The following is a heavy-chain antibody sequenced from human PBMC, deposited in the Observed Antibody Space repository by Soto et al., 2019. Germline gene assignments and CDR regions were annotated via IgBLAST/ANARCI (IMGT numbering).Heavy chain of an antibody. V-gene: IGHV4-39*01. CDR1: GGSISSSSYY. J-gene: IGHJ4*02. D-gene: IGHD4-17*01. CDR3: ARRGGTRGDYGFDY. CDR2: IYYSGST. Sequence: QLQLQESGPGLVKPSETLSLTCTVSGGSISSSSYYWGWIRQPPGKGLEWIGSIYYSGSTYYNPSLKSRVTISVDTSKNQFSLKLSSVTAADTAVYYCARRGGTRGDYGFDYWGQGTLVTVSS.